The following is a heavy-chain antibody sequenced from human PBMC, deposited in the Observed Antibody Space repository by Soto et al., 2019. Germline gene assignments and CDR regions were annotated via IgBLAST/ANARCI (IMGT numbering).Heavy chain of an antibody. CDR3: VKDESINWYSGHFRH. CDR2: INWNSGSI. D-gene: IGHD6-13*01. J-gene: IGHJ1*01. CDR1: GFTFDDYA. V-gene: IGHV3-9*01. Sequence: GGSLRLSCAASGFTFDDYAMHWVRQVPGKGLGWVSGINWNSGSIGYGDSVKGRFAISRDNAKNSLHLQMNSLSAEDTAFYYCVKDESINWYSGHFRHWGQGTLVTVSS.